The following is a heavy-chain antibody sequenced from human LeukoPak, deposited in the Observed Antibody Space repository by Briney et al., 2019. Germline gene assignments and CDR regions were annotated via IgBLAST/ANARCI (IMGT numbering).Heavy chain of an antibody. D-gene: IGHD1-26*01. J-gene: IGHJ5*02. CDR2: IYTSGGT. CDR1: GGSISSYY. V-gene: IGHV4-4*07. CDR3: ARDYSGSYPNWFDP. Sequence: SETLSLTCTVSGGSISSYYWSWIRQPAGKGLEWIGRIYTSGGTNYNPSLKSRVTMSVDTSKNQFSLKLSSVTAADTAVYYCARDYSGSYPNWFDPWGQGTLVTVSS.